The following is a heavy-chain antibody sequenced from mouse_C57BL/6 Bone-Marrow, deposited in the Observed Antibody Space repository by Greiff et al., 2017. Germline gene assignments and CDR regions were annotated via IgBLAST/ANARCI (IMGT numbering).Heavy chain of an antibody. CDR3: ARGYDYDYAMDY. Sequence: EVQRVESGPERVKPGASVKISCKASGDSCTDYNRNWVKQSNGKSREWIGVINPNYGTTSYNQKFKGKATLTVDQSSSTAYMQLNSLTSEDSAVYYCARGYDYDYAMDYWGQGTSVTVSS. D-gene: IGHD2-4*01. CDR1: GDSCTDYN. J-gene: IGHJ4*01. CDR2: INPNYGTT. V-gene: IGHV1-39*01.